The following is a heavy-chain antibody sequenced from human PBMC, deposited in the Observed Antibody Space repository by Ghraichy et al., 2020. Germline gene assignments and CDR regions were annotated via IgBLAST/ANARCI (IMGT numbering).Heavy chain of an antibody. J-gene: IGHJ4*02. V-gene: IGHV4-39*01. Sequence: SETLTLTCTVSGGSISSTYYWGWIRQPPGKGLEWIGLIYYSGSTYYNPSLQSRVTISLDTSKNQFSLKLSSVTAADTALYYCARISDYGGYYFDYCGQGTLVTVSS. CDR1: GGSISSTYY. CDR3: ARISDYGGYYFDY. D-gene: IGHD4-17*01. CDR2: IYYSGST.